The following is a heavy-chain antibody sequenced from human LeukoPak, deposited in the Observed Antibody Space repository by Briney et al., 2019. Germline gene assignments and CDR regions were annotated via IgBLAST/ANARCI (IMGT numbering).Heavy chain of an antibody. D-gene: IGHD3-16*01. CDR3: ARDGDYVWGSYGMDA. V-gene: IGHV1-69*05. J-gene: IGHJ6*02. CDR1: GGTFSSYA. Sequence: SVKVSCKASGGTFSSYAISWVRLAPGQELEWMGGIIPIFGTTNYAQKFQGRVTITTDESTSTAYMELSSLRSEDTAVYYCARDGDYVWGSYGMDAWGQGTTVTVSS. CDR2: IIPIFGTT.